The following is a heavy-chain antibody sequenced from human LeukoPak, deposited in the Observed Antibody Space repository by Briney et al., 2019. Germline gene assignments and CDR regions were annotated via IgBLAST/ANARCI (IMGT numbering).Heavy chain of an antibody. CDR1: GFNFSDYY. J-gene: IGHJ6*02. CDR3: ARDFSSGWYSDYYYYGMDV. D-gene: IGHD6-19*01. Sequence: PGGSLRLSCVASGFNFSDYYMNWIRQSPGKGLEWISYMSSRSGIIYYADSVKGRFTISRDNAKNSLYLQMNSLRAEDTAVYYCARDFSSGWYSDYYYYGMDVWGQGTTVTVSS. V-gene: IGHV3-11*04. CDR2: MSSRSGII.